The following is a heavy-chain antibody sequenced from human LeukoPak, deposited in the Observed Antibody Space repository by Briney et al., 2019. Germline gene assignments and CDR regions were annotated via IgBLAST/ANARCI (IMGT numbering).Heavy chain of an antibody. CDR3: ARDNSVGDNAWSFDP. J-gene: IGHJ5*02. CDR2: INPTGGST. Sequence: ASVKVSCKASGYPFTSYYMHWVRQAPGQGLEWMGLINPTGGSTGYAQKFQGRVTMTRDMSTSTDYMGLSSLRSEDTAIYYCARDNSVGDNAWSFDPWGQGTLVTVSS. V-gene: IGHV1-46*01. D-gene: IGHD1-26*01. CDR1: GYPFTSYY.